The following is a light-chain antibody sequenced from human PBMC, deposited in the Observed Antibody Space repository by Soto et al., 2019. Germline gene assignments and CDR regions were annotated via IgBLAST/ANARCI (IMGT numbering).Light chain of an antibody. Sequence: QAVLTQPPSASGSPGQSVTISCSGTSSDVGAYNYVSWYQQHPGKAPRLLIYEVSNRPSGVSNRFSGSKSGNTASLTISGLQAEDEAYYYCSSYTSSSTYVFGTGTKLTVL. CDR1: SSDVGAYNY. V-gene: IGLV2-14*01. CDR3: SSYTSSSTYV. CDR2: EVS. J-gene: IGLJ1*01.